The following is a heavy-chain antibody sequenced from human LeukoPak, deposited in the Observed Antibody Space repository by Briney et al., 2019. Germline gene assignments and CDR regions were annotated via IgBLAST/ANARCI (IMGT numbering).Heavy chain of an antibody. D-gene: IGHD2-15*01. CDR2: ITPIFGTA. Sequence: ASVKVSCKAFGGTFSSYAISWVRQAPGQGLEWMGGITPIFGTANYAQKFQGRVTITADESTSTAYMELSSLRSEDTAVYYCAREPIGNIVVVVAANTGGFDPWGQGTLVTVSS. CDR1: GGTFSSYA. CDR3: AREPIGNIVVVVAANTGGFDP. V-gene: IGHV1-69*13. J-gene: IGHJ5*02.